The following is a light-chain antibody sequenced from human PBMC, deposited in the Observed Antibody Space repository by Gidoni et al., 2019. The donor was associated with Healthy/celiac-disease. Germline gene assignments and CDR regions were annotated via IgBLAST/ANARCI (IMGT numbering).Light chain of an antibody. Sequence: SYELPPPPSLSVSPGQTASITCSGDKLGDKYACWYQQKPGQSPVLVIYQDSKRHSGIPERISGSNSGNTATLTISGTQAMDEADYYCQAWDSRTYVVFGGGTKLTVL. V-gene: IGLV3-1*01. J-gene: IGLJ2*01. CDR3: QAWDSRTYVV. CDR2: QDS. CDR1: KLGDKY.